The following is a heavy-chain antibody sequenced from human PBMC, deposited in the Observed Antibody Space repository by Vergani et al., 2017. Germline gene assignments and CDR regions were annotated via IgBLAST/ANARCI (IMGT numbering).Heavy chain of an antibody. Sequence: QVQLQESGPGLVKPSETLSLTCTVSGGSVSSGSYYWSWIRQPPGKGLEWIGYIYYSGSTNYNPSLKSRVTISVDKSKNQFSLKLSSVTAADTAVYYCARAARWELEAWGQGTLVTVSS. CDR3: ARAARWELEA. J-gene: IGHJ5*02. CDR2: IYYSGST. D-gene: IGHD1-26*01. CDR1: GGSVSSGSYY. V-gene: IGHV4-61*01.